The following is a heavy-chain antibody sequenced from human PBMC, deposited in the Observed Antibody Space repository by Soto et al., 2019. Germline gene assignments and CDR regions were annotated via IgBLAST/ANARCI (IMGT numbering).Heavy chain of an antibody. CDR2: IYPGDSDT. V-gene: IGHV5-51*01. CDR3: ARGERVYSFGSDAFDV. J-gene: IGHJ3*01. D-gene: IGHD5-18*01. CDR1: GYSFSNYW. Sequence: PGESLKISCKGSGYSFSNYWIGWVRQMPGKGLEWMGIIYPGDSDTRYSPSFQGQVTFSVDKSISTAYLQWSSLKASDIAMYYCARGERVYSFGSDAFDVWGQGTMVTVSS.